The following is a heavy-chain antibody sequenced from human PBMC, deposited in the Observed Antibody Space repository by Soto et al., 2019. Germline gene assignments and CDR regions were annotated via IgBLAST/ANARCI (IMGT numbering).Heavy chain of an antibody. CDR3: AGGYCSGGSCYRDY. CDR1: GGTFSSYA. D-gene: IGHD2-15*01. CDR2: IIPIFGTA. Sequence: SVKVSCKASGGTFSSYAISWVRQAPGQGLEWMGGIIPIFGTANYAQKFQGRVTITADESTSTAYMELSSLRSEDTAVYYCAGGYCSGGSCYRDYWGQGTLVTVS. V-gene: IGHV1-69*13. J-gene: IGHJ4*02.